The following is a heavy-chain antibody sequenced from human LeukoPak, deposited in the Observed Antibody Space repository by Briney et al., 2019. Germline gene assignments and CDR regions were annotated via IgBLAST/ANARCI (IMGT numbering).Heavy chain of an antibody. J-gene: IGHJ4*02. Sequence: GGSLRLSCAASGFTFSSYAMSWVRQAPGKGLEWVSAIGGSGGSTYYADSVKGRFTISRDNSKNTLYLQMNSLRAEDTAVYYCAKDPRQQQLVPYWGQGTLVTVSS. CDR3: AKDPRQQQLVPY. D-gene: IGHD6-13*01. V-gene: IGHV3-23*01. CDR2: IGGSGGST. CDR1: GFTFSSYA.